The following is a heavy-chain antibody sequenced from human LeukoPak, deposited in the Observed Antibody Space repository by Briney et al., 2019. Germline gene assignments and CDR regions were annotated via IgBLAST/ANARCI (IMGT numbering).Heavy chain of an antibody. J-gene: IGHJ4*02. CDR3: ARGLDCSSTSCYTAIDY. CDR1: GGSFSGYY. Sequence: SETLSLTCAVHGGSFSGYYWSWIRQPPGKGLEWIGEINHSGSTNYNPSLKSRVTISVDTSKNQFSLKLSSVTAADTAVYYCARGLDCSSTSCYTAIDYWGQGTLVTVSS. V-gene: IGHV4-34*01. D-gene: IGHD2-2*02. CDR2: INHSGST.